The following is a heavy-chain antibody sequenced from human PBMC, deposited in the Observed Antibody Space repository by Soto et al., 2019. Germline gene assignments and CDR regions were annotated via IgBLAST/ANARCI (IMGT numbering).Heavy chain of an antibody. D-gene: IGHD3-22*01. CDR3: ASLGGVYDSSA. CDR2: LYYTGTS. Sequence: QVQLQESGPGLVKPSETLSLTCTVSGGSISSRGYYWSWIRQHPGKGLEWIGYLYYTGTSSYNPSLKSRITISVDRSKNQFSLWLSSVTPADTAVYFCASLGGVYDSSAWGRGTLVTVSS. V-gene: IGHV4-31*03. J-gene: IGHJ4*01. CDR1: GGSISSRGYY.